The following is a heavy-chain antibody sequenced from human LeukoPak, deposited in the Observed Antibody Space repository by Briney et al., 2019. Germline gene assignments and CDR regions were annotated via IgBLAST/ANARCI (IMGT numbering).Heavy chain of an antibody. Sequence: GGSLGLSCAASGFTFSSYWMSWVRQAPGKGLEWVANINQDGSEKYYVDSVKGRFTISRDNAKNSLYLQTNSLRAEDTAVYYCARGWIQLWPLDSWGQGTLVTVSS. CDR1: GFTFSSYW. D-gene: IGHD5-18*01. CDR3: ARGWIQLWPLDS. J-gene: IGHJ4*02. V-gene: IGHV3-7*01. CDR2: INQDGSEK.